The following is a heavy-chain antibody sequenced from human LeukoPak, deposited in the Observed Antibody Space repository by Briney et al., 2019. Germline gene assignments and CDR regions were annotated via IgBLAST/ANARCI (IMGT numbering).Heavy chain of an antibody. CDR2: IYYSGST. CDR3: ARQGRGVRGLYFDY. J-gene: IGHJ4*02. Sequence: SETLSLTCTVSGGSISSSSYYWGWIRQPPGKGLEWNGSIYYSGSTYYNPSLKSRVTISVDTSKNQFSLKLSSVTAADTAVYYCARQGRGVRGLYFDYWGQGTLVTVSS. CDR1: GGSISSSSYY. V-gene: IGHV4-39*01. D-gene: IGHD3-10*01.